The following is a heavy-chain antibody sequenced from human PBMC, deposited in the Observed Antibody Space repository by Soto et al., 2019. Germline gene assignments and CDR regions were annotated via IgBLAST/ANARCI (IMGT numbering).Heavy chain of an antibody. CDR1: GVSTRGSEW. CDR3: ARDADLGPQDPKLWAFDV. V-gene: IGHV4-4*02. J-gene: IGHJ3*01. D-gene: IGHD3-16*01. Sequence: QVQLQESGPGLVRPSETLFLTCAVSGVSTRGSEWWTWVRQAPGKGLEWIAETHASGPTHYNPSPQSRVTISLDTSKTQLSLTLIAVTAADTAVYFCARDADLGPQDPKLWAFDVWGQGTMVMVSS. CDR2: THASGPT.